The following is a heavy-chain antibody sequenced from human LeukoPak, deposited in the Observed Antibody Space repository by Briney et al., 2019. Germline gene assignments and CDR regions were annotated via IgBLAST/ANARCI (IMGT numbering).Heavy chain of an antibody. CDR3: AREYYDILTGYRNYYFDY. D-gene: IGHD3-9*01. V-gene: IGHV1-2*02. CDR1: GYTFTGYY. J-gene: IGHJ4*02. CDR2: INPNSGGT. Sequence: ASVKVSCKASGYTFTGYYMHWVRQAPGQGLEWMGWINPNSGGTNYAQEFQGRVTMTRDTSISTAYMELSRLRSDDTAVYYCAREYYDILTGYRNYYFDYWGQGTLVTVSS.